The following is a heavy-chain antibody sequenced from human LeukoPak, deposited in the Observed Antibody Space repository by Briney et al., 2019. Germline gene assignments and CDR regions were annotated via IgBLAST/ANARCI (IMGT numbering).Heavy chain of an antibody. CDR3: ARLLGYCPNGVCPARP. CDR2: INYSGSS. V-gene: IGHV4-39*01. Sequence: SETLSLTCTVSGGSISSGSYYWGWIRQPPGKGLEWIGSINYSGSSYYHPSLKSRVTMSVDTSKNQSSLKLSSVTAADTAVYYRARLLGYCPNGVCPARPWGQGTLVTVSS. CDR1: GGSISSGSYY. D-gene: IGHD2-8*01. J-gene: IGHJ5*02.